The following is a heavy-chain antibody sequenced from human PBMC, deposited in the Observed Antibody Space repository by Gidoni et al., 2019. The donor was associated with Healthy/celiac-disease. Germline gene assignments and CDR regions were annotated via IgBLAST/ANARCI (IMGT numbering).Heavy chain of an antibody. D-gene: IGHD2-15*01. CDR3: ARDLRGGYCSGGSCYTDAFDI. J-gene: IGHJ3*02. CDR1: GFTFSSYS. CDR2: SSSSSSTI. Sequence: EVQLVESGGGLVHPGGSLRLSCPASGFTFSSYSMNWVRQAPGKGLEWVSYSSSSSSTIYYADSVKGRVTISRDNAKNALYLQMNSLRAEDTAVYYCARDLRGGYCSGGSCYTDAFDIWGQGTMVTVSS. V-gene: IGHV3-48*01.